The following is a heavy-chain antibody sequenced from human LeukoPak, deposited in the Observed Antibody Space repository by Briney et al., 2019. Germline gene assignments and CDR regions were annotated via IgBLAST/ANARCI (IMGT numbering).Heavy chain of an antibody. V-gene: IGHV3-7*01. CDR2: IKPDGSAA. Sequence: PGGSLRLSCTASGFTFSMYWMSWVRQAPGKGLEWLASIKPDGSAAIYVDSMKGRFTISRDNAKNSLYLQMNSLTVEDTAVYYCATHSDWRFDFWGQGTLVTVSS. J-gene: IGHJ4*02. D-gene: IGHD6-19*01. CDR1: GFTFSMYW. CDR3: ATHSDWRFDF.